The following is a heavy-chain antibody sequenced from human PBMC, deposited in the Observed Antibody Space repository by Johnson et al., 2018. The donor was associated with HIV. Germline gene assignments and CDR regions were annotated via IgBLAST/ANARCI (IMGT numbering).Heavy chain of an antibody. V-gene: IGHV3-30-3*01. CDR3: ARAGSTSGCFDALDI. D-gene: IGHD6-19*01. Sequence: QVQLLESGGGVVQPGRSLRLSCAASGFTFSSYAMHWVRQAPGKGLEWVAVISYDGSNKYYADSVKGRFTISRDSSKNTLDLQMNSLRTEDTAAYYCARAGSTSGCFDALDIWGQGTMVTVSS. CDR1: GFTFSSYA. CDR2: ISYDGSNK. J-gene: IGHJ3*02.